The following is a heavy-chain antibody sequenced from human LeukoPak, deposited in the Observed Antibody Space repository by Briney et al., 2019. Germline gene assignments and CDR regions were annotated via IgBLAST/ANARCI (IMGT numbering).Heavy chain of an antibody. CDR1: GYTFTSYY. Sequence: ASVKVSCKASGYTFTSYYMHWVRQAPGQGLEWMGIINPSGGSTSYAQKFQGRVTITADESTSTAYMELSSLRSEDTAVYYCASLFQYGDYGGGYFDYWGQGTLVTVSS. CDR3: ASLFQYGDYGGGYFDY. CDR2: INPSGGST. D-gene: IGHD4-17*01. J-gene: IGHJ4*02. V-gene: IGHV1-46*01.